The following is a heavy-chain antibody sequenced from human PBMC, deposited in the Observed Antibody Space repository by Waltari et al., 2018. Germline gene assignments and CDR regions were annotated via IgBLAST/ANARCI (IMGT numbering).Heavy chain of an antibody. D-gene: IGHD5-18*01. Sequence: EVQLVESGGGLIQPGGSLRLSCAASGFTVSSKYMGWVRQAPGKGLEGVSVIHRGDRTYYADSVRGRFTISRDNSQNTLYLQMNSLRAEDTAVYYCARAPHGGFSYGLPFDYWGQGTLVTVSS. V-gene: IGHV3-53*01. CDR2: IHRGDRT. CDR1: GFTVSSKY. CDR3: ARAPHGGFSYGLPFDY. J-gene: IGHJ4*02.